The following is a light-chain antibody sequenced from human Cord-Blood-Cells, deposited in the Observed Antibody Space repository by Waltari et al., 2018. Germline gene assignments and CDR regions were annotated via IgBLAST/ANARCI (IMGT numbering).Light chain of an antibody. CDR3: QQYNSYSWT. CDR1: QSISSW. V-gene: IGKV1-5*03. Sequence: DIQMTQSPSTLSASVGDRVTTTCRASQSISSWLAWYQQKPGKAAKLLIYKASSLESGVPSRFSGSGSGTEFTLTISSLQPDDFATYYCQQYNSYSWTFGQGTKVEIK. CDR2: KAS. J-gene: IGKJ1*01.